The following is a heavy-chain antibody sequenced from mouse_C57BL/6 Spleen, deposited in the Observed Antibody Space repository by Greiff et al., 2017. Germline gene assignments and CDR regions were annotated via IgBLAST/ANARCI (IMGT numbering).Heavy chain of an antibody. CDR1: GYAFSSYW. Sequence: VKLVESGAELVKPGASVKISCKASGYAFSSYWMNWVKQRPGKGLEWIGQIYPGDGDTNYNGKFKSKAKLTVDKPSITAYMQLSSLTSEDSAVYYCARVYDSAMDYWGQGTSVTVSS. CDR3: ARVYDSAMDY. CDR2: IYPGDGDT. D-gene: IGHD2-12*01. J-gene: IGHJ4*01. V-gene: IGHV1-80*01.